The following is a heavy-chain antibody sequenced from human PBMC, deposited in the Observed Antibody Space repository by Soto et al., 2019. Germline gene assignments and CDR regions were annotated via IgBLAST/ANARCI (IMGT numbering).Heavy chain of an antibody. J-gene: IGHJ6*02. CDR1: GFTLSSYW. V-gene: IGHV3-74*01. D-gene: IGHD3-10*01. CDR2: INSDGSST. Sequence: LRLSCAASGFTLSSYWMHWVRQAPGKGLVWVSRINSDGSSTSYADSVKGRFTNSRDNAKNTLYLQMSSLRAEDTAVYYCARDRILGFGELLPYYYGMDVWGQGTTVTVSS. CDR3: ARDRILGFGELLPYYYGMDV.